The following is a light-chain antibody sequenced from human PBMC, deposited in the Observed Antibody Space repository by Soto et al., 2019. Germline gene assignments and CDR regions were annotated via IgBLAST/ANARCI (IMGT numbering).Light chain of an antibody. Sequence: IQLTQSPSSLSASVGARVTITCRASQDIGHYLAWYQQKAGKAPDLLIYASSTLQPGVPSRFSGGGSGTDFPLTISTLQPEDFATYYCQHFSSFPPLFTFGPGTKVNLK. CDR2: ASS. CDR3: QHFSSFPPLFT. CDR1: QDIGHY. J-gene: IGKJ3*01. V-gene: IGKV1-9*01.